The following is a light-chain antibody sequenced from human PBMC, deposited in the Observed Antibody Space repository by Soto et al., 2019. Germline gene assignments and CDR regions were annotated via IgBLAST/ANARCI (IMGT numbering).Light chain of an antibody. CDR2: NND. J-gene: IGLJ1*01. CDR3: AAWDAGLNGPDV. Sequence: QSVLTQTPSASGTPGQRVNISCSGSSSDIGSNTVNWYQQLPGTAPKLVIYNNDQRPSGIPDRFSGSKSGTSASLAISGLQSEDEADYYCAAWDAGLNGPDVFGTGTKVTVL. CDR1: SSDIGSNT. V-gene: IGLV1-44*01.